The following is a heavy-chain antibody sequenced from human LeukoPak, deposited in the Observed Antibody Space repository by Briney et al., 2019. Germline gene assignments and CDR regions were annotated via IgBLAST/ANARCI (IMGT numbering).Heavy chain of an antibody. Sequence: GASVKVSCKASGYSFTSNYIHWVRQAPGQGLEWMGMIYPWDGSTSYAQKFQGRVTVTRDTSTSTVHMELSGLRSEDTAVYYCARDQEGFDYWGQGTLATVSS. V-gene: IGHV1-46*01. CDR1: GYSFTSNY. CDR2: IYPWDGST. J-gene: IGHJ4*02. CDR3: ARDQEGFDY.